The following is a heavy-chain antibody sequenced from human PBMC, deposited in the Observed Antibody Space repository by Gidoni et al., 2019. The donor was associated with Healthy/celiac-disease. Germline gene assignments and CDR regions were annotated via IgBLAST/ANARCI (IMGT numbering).Heavy chain of an antibody. V-gene: IGHV3-23*01. Sequence: EVQLLESGGGFVQPGGSLRLSCAAYGFTFSSYAMSWVRQAPGQGMDWVSAISGSGGSTYYADSVKGRFTISRDNSKNTLYLQMNSLRAEDTAVYYCAKEAYDFWSGYDDYWGQGTLVTVSS. CDR2: ISGSGGST. CDR1: GFTFSSYA. CDR3: AKEAYDFWSGYDDY. D-gene: IGHD3-3*01. J-gene: IGHJ4*02.